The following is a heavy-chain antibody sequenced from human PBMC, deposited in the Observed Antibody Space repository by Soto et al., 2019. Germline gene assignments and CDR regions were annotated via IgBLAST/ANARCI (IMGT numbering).Heavy chain of an antibody. J-gene: IGHJ4*02. CDR1: GYSFTSYG. D-gene: IGHD5-12*01. CDR3: ARVVLEWLPTTGFDY. Sequence: QIQLVQSGAEVKKPGASVKVSCKASGYSFTSYGITWVRQAPGQGPEWLGWITAENGNTNYAQKFQGRSTMTTDTSTNTAFMELMGLGSDDTAVYYCARVVLEWLPTTGFDYWGQGTLVTVSS. V-gene: IGHV1-18*04. CDR2: ITAENGNT.